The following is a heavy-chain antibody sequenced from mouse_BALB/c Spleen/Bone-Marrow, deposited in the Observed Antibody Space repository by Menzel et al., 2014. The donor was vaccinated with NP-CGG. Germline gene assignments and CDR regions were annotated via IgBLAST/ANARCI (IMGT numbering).Heavy chain of an antibody. V-gene: IGHV5-6*02. Sequence: DVMLVESGGDLVKPGGSLKLSCAASGFTFSSYGMSWVRQTPDKRLEWVATISSGGSYTYYPDSVRGRFTISRDNAKNTLYLQMSSLKSEDTAMYYCARQTYYDYDGYFDHWGQGTTLTVSS. CDR1: GFTFSSYG. D-gene: IGHD2-4*01. CDR3: ARQTYYDYDGYFDH. CDR2: ISSGGSYT. J-gene: IGHJ2*01.